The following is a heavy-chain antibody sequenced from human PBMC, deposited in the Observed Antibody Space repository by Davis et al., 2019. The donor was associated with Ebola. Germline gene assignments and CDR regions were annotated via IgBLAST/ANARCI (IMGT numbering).Heavy chain of an antibody. J-gene: IGHJ5*02. CDR3: VVGGNGGADNWFDP. D-gene: IGHD3-16*01. Sequence: SVQVSCKPSGFTFTRSAVQWVRQARGQLLESIGWIVVGNGNTNYAQKFRERVTITRDMSTSTAYMELSSRTSEATAVYFWVVGGNGGADNWFDPWGQGTLVTVSS. V-gene: IGHV1-58*01. CDR1: GFTFTRSA. CDR2: IVVGNGNT.